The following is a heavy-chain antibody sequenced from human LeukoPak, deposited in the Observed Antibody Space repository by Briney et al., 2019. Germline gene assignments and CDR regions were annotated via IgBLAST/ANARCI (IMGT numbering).Heavy chain of an antibody. CDR2: FVRGST. CDR1: GFTLSSYP. J-gene: IGHJ4*02. D-gene: IGHD6-13*01. CDR3: TRAAPYGTSWYGKNDY. V-gene: IGHV3-23*01. Sequence: PGGSLRLSCAASGFTLSSYPMNWVRQAPGKGLEWVSTFVRGSTYYADTVQGRFTISRDSSKNTLYLQMNSLRADDTALYFCTRAAPYGTSWYGKNDYWGQGTLAAVPS.